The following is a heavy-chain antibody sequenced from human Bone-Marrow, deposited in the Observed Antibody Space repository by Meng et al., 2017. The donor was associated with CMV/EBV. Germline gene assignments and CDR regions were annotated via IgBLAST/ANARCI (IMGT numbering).Heavy chain of an antibody. Sequence: ASVKVSCKASGYTFTSYGISWVRQAPGQGLEWMGWISAYNGNTNYAQKLQGRVTMTTDTSTSTAYMELRSLRSDDTAVYYCARDYRGLLPKHIVGATPGYWGQGTRVTVSS. CDR1: GYTFTSYG. J-gene: IGHJ4*02. D-gene: IGHD1-26*01. CDR3: ARDYRGLLPKHIVGATPGY. CDR2: ISAYNGNT. V-gene: IGHV1-18*01.